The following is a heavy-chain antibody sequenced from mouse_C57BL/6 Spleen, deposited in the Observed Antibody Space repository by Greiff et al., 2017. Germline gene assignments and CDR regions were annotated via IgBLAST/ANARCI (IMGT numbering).Heavy chain of an antibody. D-gene: IGHD1-1*01. CDR2: INPNNGGT. CDR3: ARNSITTVVANFDY. J-gene: IGHJ2*01. V-gene: IGHV1-22*01. Sequence: VQLKQSGPELVKPGASVKMSCKASGYTFTDYNMHWVKQSHGKSLEWIGYINPNNGGTSYNQKFKGKATLTVNKSSSTAYMELRSLTSEDSAVYYCARNSITTVVANFDYWGQGTTLTVSS. CDR1: GYTFTDYN.